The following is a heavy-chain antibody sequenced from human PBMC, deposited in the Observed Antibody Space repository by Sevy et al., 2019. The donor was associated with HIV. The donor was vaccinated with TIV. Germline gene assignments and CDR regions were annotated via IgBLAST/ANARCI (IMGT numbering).Heavy chain of an antibody. CDR2: VHYSGRT. CDR3: ARNFDY. V-gene: IGHV4-39*01. CDR1: GGSISSGNYL. J-gene: IGHJ4*02. Sequence: SETLSLTCTVSGGSISSGNYLWSWIRQTPGKGLEWIGTVHYSGRTYYNPSLKIPVTLSADTSKTQFSLNLNSVTAADTAVYFCARNFDYWGQGTLVTVSS.